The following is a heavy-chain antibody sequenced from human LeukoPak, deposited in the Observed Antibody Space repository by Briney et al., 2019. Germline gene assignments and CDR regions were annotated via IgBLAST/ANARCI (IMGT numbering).Heavy chain of an antibody. J-gene: IGHJ5*02. CDR2: IYYTGST. D-gene: IGHD4-17*01. Sequence: SETLSLTCTVSGGSISSSSYYWGWIRQPPGKGLEWIGSIYYTGSTYYNPSLKSRVSISLDTSKNHFSLRLSSVTAADTAVYYCASCHDYGEMNRFDPWGQGTLVTVSS. V-gene: IGHV4-39*07. CDR1: GGSISSSSYY. CDR3: ASCHDYGEMNRFDP.